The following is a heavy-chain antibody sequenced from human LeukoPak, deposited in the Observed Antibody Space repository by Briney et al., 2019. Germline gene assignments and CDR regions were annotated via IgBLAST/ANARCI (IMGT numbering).Heavy chain of an antibody. CDR3: ARGSSGSYYNYFDF. CDR1: GYTFSSKY. Sequence: ASVKVSCKASGYTFSSKYLHWVRQAPGQGLEWMGLINPSGDSTSYAQKFQGRVTMTRDTSTTTVYMDLSNLRSEDTAVYYCARGSSGSYYNYFDFWGQGTLVTVSS. V-gene: IGHV1-46*01. CDR2: INPSGDST. D-gene: IGHD1-26*01. J-gene: IGHJ4*02.